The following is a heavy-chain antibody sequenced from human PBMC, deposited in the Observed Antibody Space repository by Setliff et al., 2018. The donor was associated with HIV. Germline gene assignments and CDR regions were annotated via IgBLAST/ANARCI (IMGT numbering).Heavy chain of an antibody. J-gene: IGHJ4*02. CDR1: GYSFTYYA. V-gene: IGHV1-3*01. CDR2: IHAGNGNT. CDR3: AREGYGPGSYPLDV. Sequence: GASVKVSCKASGYSFTYYAVHWVRQAPGQRLEWMGCIHAGNGNTKYSHKFQDRVTFTRDTSATSVYMEVNSLKSEDTSVYFCAREGYGPGSYPLDVWGLGTLVTVPS. D-gene: IGHD3-10*01.